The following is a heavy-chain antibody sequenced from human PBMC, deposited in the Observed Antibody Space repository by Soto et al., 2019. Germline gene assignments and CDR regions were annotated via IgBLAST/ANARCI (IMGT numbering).Heavy chain of an antibody. Sequence: GASVKVSCKASGGTFSSYAISWVRQAPGQGLEWMGGIIPIFGTANYAQKFQGRVTMTRDTSITTVYMELKNLSPDDTAVYYCGRGRSGQIVVFYWGQGTPVTVSS. D-gene: IGHD1-26*01. CDR3: GRGRSGQIVVFY. CDR1: GGTFSSYA. V-gene: IGHV1-69*05. J-gene: IGHJ4*02. CDR2: IIPIFGTA.